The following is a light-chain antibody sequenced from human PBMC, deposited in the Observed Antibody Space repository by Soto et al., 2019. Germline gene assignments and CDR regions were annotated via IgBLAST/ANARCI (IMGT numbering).Light chain of an antibody. CDR1: QDIKNY. J-gene: IGKJ4*01. CDR2: DAS. V-gene: IGKV1-33*01. CDR3: QHYDHLPPLS. Sequence: DIQMTQSPSPLSASVGDRVTITCQASQDIKNYLNWYQQKPGKAPNLLIYDASNLKTGVPSRFSGSGSGTHFTFTISSLQPEDIATYYCQHYDHLPPLSFGGGTKVEIK.